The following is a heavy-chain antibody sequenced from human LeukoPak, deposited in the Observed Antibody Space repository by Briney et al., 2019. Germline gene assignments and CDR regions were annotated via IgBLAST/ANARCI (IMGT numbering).Heavy chain of an antibody. CDR1: GFTFSGYD. V-gene: IGHV3-48*04. Sequence: PGGSLRLSCAASGFTFSGYDMSWVRQAPGKGLEWVSYTSSSSSTIYYADSVKSRFTISRDNAKNSSYLQMNSLRAEGTAVYYCARGSGIAAAGTEFDPWGQGTLVTVSS. CDR3: ARGSGIAAAGTEFDP. CDR2: TSSSSSTI. D-gene: IGHD6-13*01. J-gene: IGHJ5*02.